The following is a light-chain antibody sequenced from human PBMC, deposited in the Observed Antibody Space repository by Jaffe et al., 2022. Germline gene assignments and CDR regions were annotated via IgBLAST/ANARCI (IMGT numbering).Light chain of an antibody. V-gene: IGKV3-20*01. J-gene: IGKJ1*01. CDR1: QSVSSSN. Sequence: EVVLTQSPGTLSLSPGERATLSCRASQSVSSSNLAWYQQKPGQAPRLLIYGASSRATGIPDRFSGSGSGTDFTLSISRLEPEDFAVYYCQQYGISPCTFGQGTKVEIK. CDR2: GAS. CDR3: QQYGISPCT.